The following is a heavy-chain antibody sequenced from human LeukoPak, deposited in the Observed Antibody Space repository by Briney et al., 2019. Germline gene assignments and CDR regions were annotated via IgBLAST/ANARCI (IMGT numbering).Heavy chain of an antibody. CDR1: GGSISSYY. V-gene: IGHV4-59*08. CDR2: IYYSGST. D-gene: IGHD6-13*01. CDR3: ASGGIAAAVDY. J-gene: IGHJ4*02. Sequence: PSETLSLTCTVSGGSISSYYWSRIRQPPGKGLEWIGYIYYSGSTNYNPSLKSRVTISVDTSKNQFSLKLSSVTAADTAVYYCASGGIAAAVDYWGQGTLVTVSS.